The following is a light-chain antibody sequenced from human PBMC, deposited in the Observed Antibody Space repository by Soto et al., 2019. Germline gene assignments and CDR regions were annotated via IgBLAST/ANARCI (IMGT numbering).Light chain of an antibody. CDR1: QSVISSY. J-gene: IGKJ5*01. CDR3: QQYGSSPPIT. CDR2: GAS. V-gene: IGKV3-20*01. Sequence: EIVLTQSPGTLSLSPGERATLYCSPSQSVISSYLAWYQQKPGQAPRLLIYGASSRATGIPDRFSGSGSGTDFTLTISRLEPEDFAVYYCQQYGSSPPITFGQGTRLEIK.